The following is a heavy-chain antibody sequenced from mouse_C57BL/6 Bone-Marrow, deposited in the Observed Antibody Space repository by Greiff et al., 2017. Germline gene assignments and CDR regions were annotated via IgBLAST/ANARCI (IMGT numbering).Heavy chain of an antibody. CDR2: IYPGSGST. CDR1: GYTFTSYW. D-gene: IGHD2-5*01. Sequence: QVPLQQSGAELVKPGASVKMSCKASGYTFTSYWITWVKQRPGQGLEWIGDIYPGSGSTNYNEKFKSKATLTVDTSSSTAYMQLSSLTSEDSAVYYCARPYYSNYWYCDVWGTGTTVTVSS. V-gene: IGHV1-55*01. CDR3: ARPYYSNYWYCDV. J-gene: IGHJ1*03.